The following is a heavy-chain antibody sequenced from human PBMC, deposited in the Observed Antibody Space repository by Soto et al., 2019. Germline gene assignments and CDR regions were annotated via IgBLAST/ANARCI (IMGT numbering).Heavy chain of an antibody. D-gene: IGHD2-2*01. Sequence: QVQLQDPGPGLVKPSETLSLTCTVSGDSVNSATYYWSWIRQPPGKGLEWIGNIYYSVTTKYNRCHKSRVTISVDTSKTQFYLKLSSVTAADTAIYYCARAKTTKIVPENFWCQGNLVTVPS. CDR2: IYYSVTT. CDR1: GDSVNSATYY. V-gene: IGHV4-61*01. J-gene: IGHJ4*02. CDR3: ARAKTTKIVPENF.